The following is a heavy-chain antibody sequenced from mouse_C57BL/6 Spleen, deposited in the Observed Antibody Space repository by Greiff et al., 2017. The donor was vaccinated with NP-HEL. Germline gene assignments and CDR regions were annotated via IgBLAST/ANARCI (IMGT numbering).Heavy chain of an antibody. Sequence: EVQLVESEGGLVQPGSSMKLSCTASGFTFSDYYMAWVRQVPEKGLEWVANINYDGSSTYYLDSLKSRFIISGDNAKNILYLQMSSLKSEDTATYYCARDRGVTAVYFDYWGQGTTLTVSS. D-gene: IGHD2-2*01. V-gene: IGHV5-16*01. CDR2: INYDGSST. J-gene: IGHJ2*01. CDR1: GFTFSDYY. CDR3: ARDRGVTAVYFDY.